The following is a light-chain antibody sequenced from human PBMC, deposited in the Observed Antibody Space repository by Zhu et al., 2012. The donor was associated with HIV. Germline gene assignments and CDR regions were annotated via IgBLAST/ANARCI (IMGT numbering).Light chain of an antibody. V-gene: IGKV3-20*01. J-gene: IGKJ1*01. Sequence: EIVLTQSPGTLALSPGERATLSCRASQSVRSGWLAWYQQKPGQAPRLLIYDASTRATGFPDRFSGSGSGTDFTLTISRVEPEDFAVYYCHQYDRSWTFGQGTKVEIK. CDR3: HQYDRSWT. CDR1: QSVRSGW. CDR2: DAS.